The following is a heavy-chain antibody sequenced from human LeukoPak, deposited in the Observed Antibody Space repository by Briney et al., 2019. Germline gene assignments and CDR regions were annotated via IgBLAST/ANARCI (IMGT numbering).Heavy chain of an antibody. V-gene: IGHV4-39*01. D-gene: IGHD5-24*01. J-gene: IGHJ3*02. CDR2: IYYSGST. CDR3: ARHENKMATILDLTIDAFDI. CDR1: GGSISSSSYY. Sequence: SETLSLTCTVPGGSISSSSYYWGWLRQPPGKGLAWIGSIYYSGSTYYNPSLKSRVTISVDTSKNQFSLKLSSVTAADTAVYYCARHENKMATILDLTIDAFDIWGQGTMVTVSS.